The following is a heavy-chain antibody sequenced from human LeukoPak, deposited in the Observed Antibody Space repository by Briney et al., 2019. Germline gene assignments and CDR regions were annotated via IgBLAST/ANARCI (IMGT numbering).Heavy chain of an antibody. CDR2: IYTSGST. D-gene: IGHD6-19*01. CDR1: GGSISSYY. V-gene: IGHV4-4*07. J-gene: IGHJ3*02. Sequence: SETLSLTCTVSGGSISSYYWSWIRQPAGKGLEWIGRIYTSGSTKYNPSLKSRVTISVDKSKNQFSLSLSSVTAADTAVYYCARDGSGWTDDDAFDIWGQGTMVTVSS. CDR3: ARDGSGWTDDDAFDI.